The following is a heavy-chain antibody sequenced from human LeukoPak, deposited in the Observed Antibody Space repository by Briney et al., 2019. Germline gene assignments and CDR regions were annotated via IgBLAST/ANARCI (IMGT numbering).Heavy chain of an antibody. J-gene: IGHJ4*02. V-gene: IGHV4-39*07. CDR2: IYYSGST. CDR1: GGSISSSIYY. D-gene: IGHD3-16*01. CDR3: ARESRGVRWVPY. Sequence: PSETLSLTCTVSGGSISSSIYYWGWIRQPPGKGLEWIGSIYYSGSTYYNPSLKSRVTISVDTSKNQFSLKLSSVAAADTAVYYCARESRGVRWVPYWGQGTLVTVSS.